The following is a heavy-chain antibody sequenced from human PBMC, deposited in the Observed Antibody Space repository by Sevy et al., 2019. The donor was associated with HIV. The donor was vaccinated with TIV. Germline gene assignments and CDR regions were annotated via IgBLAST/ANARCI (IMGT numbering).Heavy chain of an antibody. V-gene: IGHV4-38-2*02. CDR2: FHHSGTT. Sequence: WETLSLTCTVSGYSIANGYYWGWIRQPPGGGLEWIGHFHHSGTTFYNPSLKSRVTISVATSKNHFSLNLSSVTAADMAMYYCARGGPYYYDNSANPPWAWGQGILVTVSS. J-gene: IGHJ5*02. CDR1: GYSIANGYY. CDR3: ARGGPYYYDNSANPPWA. D-gene: IGHD3-22*01.